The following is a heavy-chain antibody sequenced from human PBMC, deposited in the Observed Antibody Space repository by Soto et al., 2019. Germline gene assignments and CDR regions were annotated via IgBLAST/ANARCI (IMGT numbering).Heavy chain of an antibody. Sequence: QVQLVQSGGEVKKPGASVKVSCKTSGYTFTTYGISWVRQAPGQGLEWVGWISAYSGKTHYAQKFQGKVTMTTDTSTNKAYLELRSLRSDDTALYYCARAPYLGDHQYWGQGTLVTVSS. J-gene: IGHJ4*02. D-gene: IGHD3-16*01. CDR2: ISAYSGKT. V-gene: IGHV1-18*01. CDR1: GYTFTTYG. CDR3: ARAPYLGDHQY.